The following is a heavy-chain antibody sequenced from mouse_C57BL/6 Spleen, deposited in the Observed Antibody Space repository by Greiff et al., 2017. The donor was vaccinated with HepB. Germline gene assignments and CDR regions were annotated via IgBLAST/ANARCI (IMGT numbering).Heavy chain of an antibody. CDR2: IYPGDGDT. D-gene: IGHD2-3*01. CDR3: ANSNDGYFDY. J-gene: IGHJ2*01. V-gene: IGHV1-82*01. Sequence: QVQLQQSGPELVKPGASVKISCKASGYAFSSSWMNWVKQRPGKGLEWIGRIYPGDGDTNYNGKFKGKATLTADKSSSTAYMQLSSLTSEDSAVYFCANSNDGYFDYWGQGTTLTVSS. CDR1: GYAFSSSW.